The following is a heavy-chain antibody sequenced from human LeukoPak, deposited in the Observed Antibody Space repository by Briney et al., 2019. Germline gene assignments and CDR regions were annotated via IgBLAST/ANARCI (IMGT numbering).Heavy chain of an antibody. CDR1: GGSFSGYY. CDR2: TNHSGST. V-gene: IGHV4-34*01. D-gene: IGHD2-2*01. J-gene: IGHJ4*02. CDR3: ARGQDIVVVPAAYDY. Sequence: SETLSLTCAVYGGSFSGYYWSWIRQPPGKGLEWIGETNHSGSTNYNPSLKSRVTISVDTSKNQFSLKLSSVTAADTAVYYCARGQDIVVVPAAYDYWGQGTLVTVSS.